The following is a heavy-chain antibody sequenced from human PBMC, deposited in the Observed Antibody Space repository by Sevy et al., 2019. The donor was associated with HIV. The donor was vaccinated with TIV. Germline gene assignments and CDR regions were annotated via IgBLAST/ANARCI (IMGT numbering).Heavy chain of an antibody. V-gene: IGHV2-5*02. J-gene: IGHJ1*01. CDR3: AHRLVMPTGATGNSLFQH. CDR1: GFSFSTTGVA. Sequence: SGPTLVSPTQTLTLTCSFSGFSFSTTGVAVGWIRQPPGQALEWLGIIYWDDDKRYSPSLKSRLTITKDTSKKQVVLTMTNMDPVDTATYYCAHRLVMPTGATGNSLFQHWGQGILVTVSS. CDR2: IYWDDDK. D-gene: IGHD3-16*01.